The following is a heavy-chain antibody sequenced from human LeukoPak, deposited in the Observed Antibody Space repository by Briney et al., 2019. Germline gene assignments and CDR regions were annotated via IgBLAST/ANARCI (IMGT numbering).Heavy chain of an antibody. CDR1: GGSISSSSYY. V-gene: IGHV4-39*07. D-gene: IGHD3-22*01. CDR3: ACLTTAEAFDI. CDR2: IYYSGST. J-gene: IGHJ3*02. Sequence: PSETLSLTCTVSGGSISSSSYYWGWIRQPPGKGLEWIGSIYYSGSTNYNPSLKSRVTISVDTSKNQFSLKLSSVTAAGTAVYFCACLTTAEAFDIWGQGTMVTVSS.